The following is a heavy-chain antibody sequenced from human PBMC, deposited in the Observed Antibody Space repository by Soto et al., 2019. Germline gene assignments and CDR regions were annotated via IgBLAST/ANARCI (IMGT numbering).Heavy chain of an antibody. J-gene: IGHJ4*02. Sequence: GSLRLSCAASGFTFSPYEMSWVRQAPGKGLEWISYISSSGSTIHYADSVKGRFSISRDNAKKSLFLQMNSLRAEDTAVYYCVREAPCSNGVCQFDYWGRGTLVTVSS. D-gene: IGHD2-8*01. CDR1: GFTFSPYE. CDR3: VREAPCSNGVCQFDY. V-gene: IGHV3-48*03. CDR2: ISSSGSTI.